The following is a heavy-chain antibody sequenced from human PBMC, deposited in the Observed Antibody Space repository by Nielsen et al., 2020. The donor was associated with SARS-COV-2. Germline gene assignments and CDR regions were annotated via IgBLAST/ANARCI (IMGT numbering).Heavy chain of an antibody. CDR2: ISYDGSNK. Sequence: SLKISCAASGFTFSSYAMHWVRQAPGKGLEWVAVISYDGSNKYYADSVKGRFTISRDNSKNTLYLQMNSLRAEDTAVYYCARDRGSITIGYVYWGQGTLVTVSS. V-gene: IGHV3-30-3*01. D-gene: IGHD3-10*01. CDR1: GFTFSSYA. J-gene: IGHJ4*02. CDR3: ARDRGSITIGYVY.